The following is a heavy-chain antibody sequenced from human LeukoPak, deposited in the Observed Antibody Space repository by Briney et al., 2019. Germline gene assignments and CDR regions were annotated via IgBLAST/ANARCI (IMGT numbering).Heavy chain of an antibody. D-gene: IGHD2-15*01. J-gene: IGHJ4*02. CDR1: GGSISSSDYY. CDR2: IYYSGST. Sequence: SETLSLTCTVSGGSISSSDYYWGWIRQPPGKGLEWIGYIYYSGSTYYNPSLKSRVTISVDTSKNQFSLKLSSVTAADTAVYYCARHVVVVAALDYWGQGTLVTVSS. CDR3: ARHVVVVAALDY. V-gene: IGHV4-30-4*01.